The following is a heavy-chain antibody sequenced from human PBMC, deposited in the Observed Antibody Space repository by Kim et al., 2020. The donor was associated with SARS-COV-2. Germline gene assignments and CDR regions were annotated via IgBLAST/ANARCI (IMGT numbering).Heavy chain of an antibody. CDR3: TRRDILTAVIH. J-gene: IGHJ4*02. CDR1: GFTFSGSA. Sequence: GGSLRLSCAASGFTFSGSAMHWVRQASGKGLEWVGRIRSKANSYATAYAASVKGRFTISRDDSKNTAYLQMNSLKTEDTAVYYCTRRDILTAVIHWGQGTLVSVSS. D-gene: IGHD3-9*01. V-gene: IGHV3-73*01. CDR2: IRSKANSYAT.